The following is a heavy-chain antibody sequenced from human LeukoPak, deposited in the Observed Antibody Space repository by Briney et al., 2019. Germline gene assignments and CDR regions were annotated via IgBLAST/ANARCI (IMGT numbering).Heavy chain of an antibody. J-gene: IGHJ6*03. V-gene: IGHV4-38-2*02. CDR2: IYHSGRT. CDR1: GYSISSGYY. D-gene: IGHD6-13*01. Sequence: SETLSLTCTVSGYSISSGYYWDWIRQPPGKGLEWIGNIYHSGRTYFNPSLKSRVTISVDTSKNQFSLKLRSVTAADTAVYYCARDRVGQQLVGRKNNYYYMDVWGKGTTVTISS. CDR3: ARDRVGQQLVGRKNNYYYMDV.